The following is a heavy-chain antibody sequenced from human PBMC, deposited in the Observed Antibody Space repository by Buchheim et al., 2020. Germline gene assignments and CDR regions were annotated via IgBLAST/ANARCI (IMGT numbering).Heavy chain of an antibody. CDR3: ATDESGTNCCYFDY. D-gene: IGHD1-14*01. CDR1: GFTFSSYG. Sequence: QVQLVESGGGVVQPGRSLRLSCAASGFTFSSYGMHWVRQAPGKGLEWVAVISYDGSNKYYADSVKGRFTISRDNSKNTLYLQMHRLRAEDTAVYYCATDESGTNCCYFDYWGQRTL. J-gene: IGHJ4*02. V-gene: IGHV3-30*03. CDR2: ISYDGSNK.